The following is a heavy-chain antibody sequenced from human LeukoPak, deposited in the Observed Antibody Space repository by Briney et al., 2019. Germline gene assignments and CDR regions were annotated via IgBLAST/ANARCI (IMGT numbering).Heavy chain of an antibody. J-gene: IGHJ4*02. V-gene: IGHV1-8*01. CDR3: ARGVRGYCSSTSCYYLY. CDR1: GYTFTSYD. CDR2: MNPNSGNT. D-gene: IGHD2-2*01. Sequence: ASVKVSCKASGYTFTSYDINWVRQATGQGLEWMGWMNPNSGNTGDAQKFKGRVTMTRNTSISTANMELRSLRSEDTAVYYCARGVRGYCSSTSCYYLYWGQGTLVTVSS.